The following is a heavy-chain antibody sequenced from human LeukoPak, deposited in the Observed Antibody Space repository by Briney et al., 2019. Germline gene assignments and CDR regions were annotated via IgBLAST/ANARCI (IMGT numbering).Heavy chain of an antibody. CDR1: GGSISSGSSY. D-gene: IGHD3-22*01. V-gene: IGHV4-61*02. CDR3: ARNVTGGSSGYWRFDY. Sequence: SETLSLTCTVSGGSISSGSSYWSWIRQPAGKGLEWIGRFYISGRTNYNPSLKSRVTISVDTSKNQFSLKLSSVTAADTAVYYCARNVTGGSSGYWRFDYWGQGTLVTVSS. J-gene: IGHJ4*02. CDR2: FYISGRT.